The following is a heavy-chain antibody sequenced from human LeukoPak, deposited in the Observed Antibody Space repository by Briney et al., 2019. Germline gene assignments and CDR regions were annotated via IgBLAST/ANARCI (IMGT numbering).Heavy chain of an antibody. Sequence: ASVKVSCKASGYTFTSYGISWVRQAPGQGLEWMGWISAYNGNTNYAQKLQGRVTMTTDTSTSTAYMELRSLRSDDTAVYYCARGYSYGHVPYYFDYWGQGTLVTVSS. D-gene: IGHD5-18*01. CDR3: ARGYSYGHVPYYFDY. J-gene: IGHJ4*02. V-gene: IGHV1-18*01. CDR1: GYTFTSYG. CDR2: ISAYNGNT.